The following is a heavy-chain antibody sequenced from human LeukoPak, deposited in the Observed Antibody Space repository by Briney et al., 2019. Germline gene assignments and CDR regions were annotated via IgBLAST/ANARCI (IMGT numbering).Heavy chain of an antibody. CDR2: IYYIGST. D-gene: IGHD1-14*01. Sequence: SETLSLTCTVSGRSINNYYWSWIRQPPGKGLEWIGYIYYIGSTNYNPSLKSRVTISVDTSNNQFSLKMSSLTAADTAVYYCARLPPLAPAGTTYYHAMDVWGQGTTVTVSS. CDR1: GRSINNYY. CDR3: ARLPPLAPAGTTYYHAMDV. J-gene: IGHJ6*02. V-gene: IGHV4-59*08.